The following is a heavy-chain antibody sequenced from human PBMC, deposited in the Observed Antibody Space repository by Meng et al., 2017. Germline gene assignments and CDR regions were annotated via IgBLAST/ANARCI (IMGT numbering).Heavy chain of an antibody. CDR3: ARDVLRFVEYNLDAFDI. CDR2: ISSSSSYI. J-gene: IGHJ3*02. D-gene: IGHD3-10*01. Sequence: GGSLRLSCAASGFTFSSYSMNWVRQAPGKGLEWVSSISSSSSYIYYADSVKGRFTISRDNAKNSLYLQMNSLRAEDTAVYYCARDVLRFVEYNLDAFDIWGQGTMVTVSS. CDR1: GFTFSSYS. V-gene: IGHV3-21*01.